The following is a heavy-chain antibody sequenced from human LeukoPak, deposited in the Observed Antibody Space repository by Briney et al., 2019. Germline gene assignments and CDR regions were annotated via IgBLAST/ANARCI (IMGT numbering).Heavy chain of an antibody. Sequence: SETLSLTCTVSGGSINSYYWSWIRQPPGKGLEWIGYIYYSGSTNYNPSLKSRVTISVDTSKNQFSLKLSSVTAADTAVYYCARGYSYGSFPGYWGQGTLVTVSS. CDR2: IYYSGST. CDR1: GGSINSYY. CDR3: ARGYSYGSFPGY. J-gene: IGHJ4*02. D-gene: IGHD5-18*01. V-gene: IGHV4-59*01.